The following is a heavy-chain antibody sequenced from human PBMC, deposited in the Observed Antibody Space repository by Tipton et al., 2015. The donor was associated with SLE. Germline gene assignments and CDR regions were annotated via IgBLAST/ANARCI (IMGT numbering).Heavy chain of an antibody. CDR1: GFTFDDYA. J-gene: IGHJ4*02. CDR3: AKDGRNYDCDY. V-gene: IGHV3-43D*04. CDR2: ISWDGGSI. Sequence: SLRLSCAASGFTFDDYAMHWVRQSPGKGLEWVSLISWDGGSIYYADSVKGRFTISRDNSKNSLFLQMNSLRTEDTALYYCAKDGRNYDCDYWGQGTLVTVSS. D-gene: IGHD3-10*01.